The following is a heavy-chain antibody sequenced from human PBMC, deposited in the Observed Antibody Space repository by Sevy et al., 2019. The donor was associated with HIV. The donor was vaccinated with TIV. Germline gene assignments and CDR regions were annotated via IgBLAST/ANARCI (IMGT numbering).Heavy chain of an antibody. CDR2: ISYDGSDK. J-gene: IGHJ4*02. D-gene: IGHD3-10*01. CDR3: AKDGPPYYTSGSYMYYFDY. CDR1: GFTFNTYA. V-gene: IGHV3-30*18. Sequence: GGSLRLSCAASGFTFNTYAMSWVRQVPGKGLEWVSFISYDGSDKRYVDSVKGRFTISRDSSKNTLYLQMNSLRGGDTAVYYCAKDGPPYYTSGSYMYYFDYWGQGALVTVSS.